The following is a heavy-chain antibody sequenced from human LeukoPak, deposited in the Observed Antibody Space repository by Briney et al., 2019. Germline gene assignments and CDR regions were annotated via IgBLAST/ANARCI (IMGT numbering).Heavy chain of an antibody. CDR3: ARERRHSSGLDY. D-gene: IGHD6-19*01. CDR1: GFTFSSYS. V-gene: IGHV3-21*01. CDR2: ISSSSSYI. Sequence: GGSLRLSCAASGFTFSSYSMNWVRQAPGKGLEWVSSISSSSSYIYYTDSVKGRFTISRDNAKNSLYLQMNSLRAEDTAVYYCARERRHSSGLDYWGQGTLVTVSS. J-gene: IGHJ4*02.